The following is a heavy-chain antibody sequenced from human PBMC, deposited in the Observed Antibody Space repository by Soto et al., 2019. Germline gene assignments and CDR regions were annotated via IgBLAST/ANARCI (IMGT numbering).Heavy chain of an antibody. CDR1: GGFVSSGSYY. V-gene: IGHV4-34*01. D-gene: IGHD1-1*01. J-gene: IGHJ3*02. Sequence: QVQLQQWGAGLLKPSETLSLTCAVYGGFVSSGSYYWSWIRQPPGKGLEWIGEMSHSGGTHFNPCLKSRVTISVVTSKTQFSLKMSSVTAADTALYYCARVERGTATTVVDAFDIWGPGTMVTVSS. CDR3: ARVERGTATTVVDAFDI. CDR2: MSHSGGT.